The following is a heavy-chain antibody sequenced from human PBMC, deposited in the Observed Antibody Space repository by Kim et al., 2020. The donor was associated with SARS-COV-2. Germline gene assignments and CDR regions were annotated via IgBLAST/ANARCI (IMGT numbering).Heavy chain of an antibody. Sequence: ADSVEGRFTISRDNSKNTLYLQMNSLRAEDTAVYYCAKNCIVVVPAAISYWGQGTLVTVSS. CDR3: AKNCIVVVPAAISY. D-gene: IGHD2-2*02. J-gene: IGHJ4*02. V-gene: IGHV3-23*01.